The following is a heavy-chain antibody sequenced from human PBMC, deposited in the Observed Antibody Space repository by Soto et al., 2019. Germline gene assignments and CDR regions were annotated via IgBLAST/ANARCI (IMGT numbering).Heavy chain of an antibody. CDR2: ISWDGGST. J-gene: IGHJ4*02. Sequence: EVQLMESGGVVVQPGGSLRLSCAVSGFTFDDYTMHWVRQAPGKGLEWLSLISWDGGSTYYADSVKGRFTISRDNSKNSLFLQMNSLRAEDTALYYCAKDIAGSGWYSLDYWGQGTLVTVSS. V-gene: IGHV3-43*01. D-gene: IGHD6-19*01. CDR3: AKDIAGSGWYSLDY. CDR1: GFTFDDYT.